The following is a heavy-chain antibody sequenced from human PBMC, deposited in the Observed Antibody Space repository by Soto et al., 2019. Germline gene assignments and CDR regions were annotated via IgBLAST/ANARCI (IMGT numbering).Heavy chain of an antibody. D-gene: IGHD1-7*01. CDR3: ARSRSWNYFPFDI. V-gene: IGHV1-3*01. CDR2: INAGNGNT. Sequence: ASVKVSCKASGYTFTSYAMHWVRQAPGQRLEWMGWINAGNGNTKYSQKFQGRVTITRDTSASTAYMELSSLRSEDTAVYYCARSRSWNYFPFDIWGQGTMVTVSS. CDR1: GYTFTSYA. J-gene: IGHJ3*02.